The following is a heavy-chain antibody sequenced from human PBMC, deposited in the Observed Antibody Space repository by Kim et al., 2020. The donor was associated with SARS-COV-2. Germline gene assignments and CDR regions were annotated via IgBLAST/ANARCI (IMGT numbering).Heavy chain of an antibody. V-gene: IGHV3-11*04. CDR3: ARVEGRGYSGYGGSFGY. CDR2: ISSSGSTI. D-gene: IGHD5-12*01. J-gene: IGHJ4*02. Sequence: GGSLRLSCAASGFTFSDYYMSWICLAPGKGLEWVSYISSSGSTIYYADSVKGRFTISRDNAKNSLYLQMNSLRAGDTAVYYCARVEGRGYSGYGGSFGYWGQGTLVTVSS. CDR1: GFTFSDYY.